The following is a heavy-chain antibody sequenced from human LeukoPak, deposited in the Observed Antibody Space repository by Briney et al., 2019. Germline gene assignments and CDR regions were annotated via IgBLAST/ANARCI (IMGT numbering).Heavy chain of an antibody. CDR1: GFTFSNYW. V-gene: IGHV3-7*01. D-gene: IGHD5-18*01. J-gene: IGHJ4*02. CDR3: ARHWDRIYSYRDGGY. CDR2: KKEDGSEK. Sequence: GGSLRLSRAASGFTFSNYWMNWVRQAPGEGVEGGANKKEDGSEKYYVDSVKGRFTISRDNAKNSLYLQMNSLRAEDMGVYYCARHWDRIYSYRDGGYWGQGTLVTVSS.